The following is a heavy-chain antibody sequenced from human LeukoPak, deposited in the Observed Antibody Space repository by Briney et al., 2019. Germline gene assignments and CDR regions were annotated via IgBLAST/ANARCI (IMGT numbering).Heavy chain of an antibody. J-gene: IGHJ4*02. V-gene: IGHV1-2*02. CDR3: AGSLGYCTSNVCYLKY. D-gene: IGHD2-8*01. CDR1: GHTFTGYY. Sequence: ASVKVSCKASGHTFTGYYMNWVRQAPGQGPEWMGWIKPNSGGTHYAQKFQGRVTMTRDTSISTAYMELSRLRSEDTAVYYCAGSLGYCTSNVCYLKYWGQGTLVTVSS. CDR2: IKPNSGGT.